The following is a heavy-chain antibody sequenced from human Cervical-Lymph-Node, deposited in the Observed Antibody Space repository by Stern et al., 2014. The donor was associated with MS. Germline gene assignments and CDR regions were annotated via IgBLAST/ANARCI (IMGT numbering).Heavy chain of an antibody. Sequence: VQLVESGADVKKPGSSVRVSCKASGDISWLRQAPGQGLEYSVCIHRPVGQAHYPQRFQGRLTIPADISTNTTYMELSSLRSDDTAIYYCATGAGDNWFDPWGQGTLVSVSS. V-gene: IGHV1-69*06. CDR3: ATGAGDNWFDP. D-gene: IGHD3-10*01. CDR2: IHRPVGQA. J-gene: IGHJ5*02. CDR1: GD.